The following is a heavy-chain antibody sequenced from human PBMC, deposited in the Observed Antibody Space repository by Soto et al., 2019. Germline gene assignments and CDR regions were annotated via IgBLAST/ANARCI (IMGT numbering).Heavy chain of an antibody. V-gene: IGHV1-3*01. CDR1: GYTFTSYA. CDR2: INAGNGNT. Sequence: ASVKVSCKASGYTFTSYAMHWVRQAPGQRLEWMGWINAGNGNTKYSQKFQGRVTITRDTSASTAYMELSSLRSEDTAVYYCASVSPDILTGYSLYGMDVWGQGTTVTVSS. CDR3: ASVSPDILTGYSLYGMDV. D-gene: IGHD3-9*01. J-gene: IGHJ6*02.